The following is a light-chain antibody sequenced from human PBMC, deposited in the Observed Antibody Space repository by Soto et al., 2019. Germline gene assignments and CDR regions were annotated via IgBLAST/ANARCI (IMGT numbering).Light chain of an antibody. Sequence: EIVLTQSPGTLSLSPGERATLSCRASQSVSSSYLAWYQQKPGQAPRLLIYGASTRATGIPARFGGSGSGTEFTLTISSLQSEDFAVYYCQQYNNWPWTFGQGTKVDIK. CDR2: GAS. J-gene: IGKJ1*01. CDR1: QSVSSSY. V-gene: IGKV3-15*01. CDR3: QQYNNWPWT.